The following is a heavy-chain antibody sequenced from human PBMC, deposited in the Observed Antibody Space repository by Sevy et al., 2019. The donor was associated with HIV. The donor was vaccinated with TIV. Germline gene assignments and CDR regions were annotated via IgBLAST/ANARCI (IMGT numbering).Heavy chain of an antibody. D-gene: IGHD6-6*01. CDR2: ISYDGSNK. Sequence: GGSLRLSCAASGFTFSNYYMNWVRQAPGKGLEWVAVISYDGSNKYYADSVKGRFTISRDNSKNTLYLQMNSLRAEDTAVYYCAKDRTPYSSSSIAWFDPWGQRTLVTVSS. V-gene: IGHV3-30*18. J-gene: IGHJ5*02. CDR1: GFTFSNYY. CDR3: AKDRTPYSSSSIAWFDP.